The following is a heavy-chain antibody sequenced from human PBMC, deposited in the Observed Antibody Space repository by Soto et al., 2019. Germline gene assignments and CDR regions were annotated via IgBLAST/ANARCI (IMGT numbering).Heavy chain of an antibody. Sequence: VPLVQSGAAGKKPGASVKVSCKVSGYTLNYVAMPWVRQAPGKGLEWLGGFDPDEAETIYAQHFQGRVTMTEDTSTDTVYMELSSLRSEDTALYFCTTYHGDYNFDHWGQGTLVTVSS. D-gene: IGHD4-17*01. CDR3: TTYHGDYNFDH. V-gene: IGHV1-24*01. CDR1: GYTLNYVA. CDR2: FDPDEAET. J-gene: IGHJ5*02.